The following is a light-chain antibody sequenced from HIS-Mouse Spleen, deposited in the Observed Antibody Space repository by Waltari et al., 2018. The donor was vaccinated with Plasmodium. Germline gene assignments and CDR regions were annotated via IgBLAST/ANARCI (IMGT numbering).Light chain of an antibody. Sequence: DIQMTQSPSTLSASVGDRVTITCRASLSISSWLAGYQQKPGKAPKLLIDKSSSLESGVPSRFSGSGSGTEFTLTISSLQPDDFATYYCQQYNSYSYTFGQGTKLEIK. CDR3: QQYNSYSYT. CDR2: KSS. CDR1: LSISSW. V-gene: IGKV1-5*03. J-gene: IGKJ2*01.